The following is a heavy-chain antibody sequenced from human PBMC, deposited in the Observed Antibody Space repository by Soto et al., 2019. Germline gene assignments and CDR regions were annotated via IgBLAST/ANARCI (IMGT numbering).Heavy chain of an antibody. D-gene: IGHD3-10*01. CDR2: RNLKDSFA. CDR3: ARHKSGGGYYPFDF. CDR1: AFIFTSYW. J-gene: IGHJ5*01. V-gene: IGHV5-10-1*01. Sequence: PLDSVKISCKPSAFIFTSYWLRSVRLMPWKALVWLGMRNLKDSFANYSPSFRGHVTISPDTSATTAYLKWSILHASDTATYYCARHKSGGGYYPFDFWRKRTL.